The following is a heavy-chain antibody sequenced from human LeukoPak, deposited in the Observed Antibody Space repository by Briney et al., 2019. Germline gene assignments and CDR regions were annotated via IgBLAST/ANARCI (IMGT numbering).Heavy chain of an antibody. V-gene: IGHV4-61*02. Sequence: SQTLSLTCTVSGGSISSGSYYWSWIRQPAGKGLEWIGRIYTSGSTNYNPSLKSRVTISVDTSKNQFSLKLSSVTAADTAVYYCASQGIDSDPSGYYYYYMDVWGKGTTVTVSS. CDR3: ASQGIDSDPSGYYYYYMDV. J-gene: IGHJ6*03. CDR1: GGSISSGSYY. D-gene: IGHD6-13*01. CDR2: IYTSGST.